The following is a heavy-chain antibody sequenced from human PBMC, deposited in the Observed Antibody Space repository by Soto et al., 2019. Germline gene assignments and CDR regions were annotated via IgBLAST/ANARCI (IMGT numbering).Heavy chain of an antibody. CDR1: GGTFSSHA. D-gene: IGHD3-3*02. CDR2: IIPIFRAT. CDR3: ARGESSIEFCPTY. V-gene: IGHV1-69*15. Sequence: VQLVQSGAEVKKPGSSVKVSCKTSGGTFSSHAVSWVRQAPGQGLEWMGRIIPIFRATNYAEKFQGRVSITAEESTNTVYLALSKLRSEDRATYFCARGESSIEFCPTYWGEGTLVTVSS. J-gene: IGHJ4*02.